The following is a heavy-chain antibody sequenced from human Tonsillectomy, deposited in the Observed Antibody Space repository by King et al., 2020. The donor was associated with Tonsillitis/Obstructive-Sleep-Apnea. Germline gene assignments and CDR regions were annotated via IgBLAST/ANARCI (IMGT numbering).Heavy chain of an antibody. Sequence: VQLVESGGGLVKPGGSLRLSCAASGFTFSSYSMNWVRQAPGKGLEWVSSITSRSSYIYYADSLKGRFTISRDNANNSLYLQMNSLRAEDTAVYYCARDWPCSGGSCYSGWGQGTLVTVSS. CDR2: ITSRSSYI. CDR3: ARDWPCSGGSCYSG. V-gene: IGHV3-21*01. CDR1: GFTFSSYS. J-gene: IGHJ4*02. D-gene: IGHD2-15*01.